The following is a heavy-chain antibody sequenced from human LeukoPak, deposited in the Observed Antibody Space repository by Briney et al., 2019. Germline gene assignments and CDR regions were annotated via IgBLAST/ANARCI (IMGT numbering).Heavy chain of an antibody. CDR2: INPNSGGT. V-gene: IGHV1-2*06. J-gene: IGHJ3*02. Sequence: ASLKVSCKTSGYAFTGYYIHWVLQAPGQGLEWMGRINPNSGGTNYAQKFQGRVTMTRDTSISTAYMELNRLTYDDTAVYYCVRVGGYTYSRHALDIWGQGTMVTVSS. D-gene: IGHD6-25*01. CDR1: GYAFTGYY. CDR3: VRVGGYTYSRHALDI.